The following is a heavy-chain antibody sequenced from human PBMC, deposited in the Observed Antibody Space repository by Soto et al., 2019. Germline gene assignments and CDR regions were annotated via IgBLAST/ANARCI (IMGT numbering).Heavy chain of an antibody. J-gene: IGHJ6*02. CDR1: GGSISSYY. CDR3: AREGMVRGPTAHYVMDF. D-gene: IGHD3-10*01. V-gene: IGHV4-59*01. Sequence: PSETLSLTCTVSGGSISSYYWSWIRQPPGKGLEWIGYIYYSGSTNYNPSLKSRVTISVDTSKNQFSLKLSSVTAADTAVYYRAREGMVRGPTAHYVMDFWGQGSTVTVSS. CDR2: IYYSGST.